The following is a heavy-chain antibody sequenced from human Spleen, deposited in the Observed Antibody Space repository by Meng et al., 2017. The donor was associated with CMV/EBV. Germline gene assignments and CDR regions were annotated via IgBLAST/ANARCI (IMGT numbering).Heavy chain of an antibody. CDR1: GYTFTAYI. CDR2: TNPHSGGT. CDR3: ATTGGVYHDFWNY. D-gene: IGHD3-3*01. V-gene: IGHV1-2*02. J-gene: IGHJ4*02. Sequence: ASVKVSCKASGYTFTAYIMHWLRQAPGQGLEWVGWTNPHSGGTNYAQKFQGRVTMTRDTSISTAYMELRRLRSDDTAVYYCATTGGVYHDFWNYWGRGTLVTVSS.